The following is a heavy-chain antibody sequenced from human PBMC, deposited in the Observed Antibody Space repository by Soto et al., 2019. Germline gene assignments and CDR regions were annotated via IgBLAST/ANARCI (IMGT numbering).Heavy chain of an antibody. V-gene: IGHV4-30-4*01. Sequence: QVQLQESGPGLVKPSQTLSLTCTVSGGSINSGDYYWSWIRQPPGKGLEWIGYIYYSGSTYYTPSLRSRVTISVDPPTNQFSLKLSSVTAADTAVYSCARVGATAPLNWFDPWGQGTLVTVSS. D-gene: IGHD1-26*01. CDR2: IYYSGST. CDR1: GGSINSGDYY. CDR3: ARVGATAPLNWFDP. J-gene: IGHJ5*02.